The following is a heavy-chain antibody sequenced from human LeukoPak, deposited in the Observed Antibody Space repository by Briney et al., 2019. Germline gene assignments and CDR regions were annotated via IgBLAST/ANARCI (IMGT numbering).Heavy chain of an antibody. Sequence: ASVKVSCKASGYTFTSYGISWVRQAPGQGLEWMGWISAYNGNTNYAQKLQGRVTMTTDTSTSTAYMELRSLRSDDTAVYYCARAKHRSYYYDSSGLDCWGQGTLVTVSS. J-gene: IGHJ4*02. CDR3: ARAKHRSYYYDSSGLDC. V-gene: IGHV1-18*01. D-gene: IGHD3-22*01. CDR1: GYTFTSYG. CDR2: ISAYNGNT.